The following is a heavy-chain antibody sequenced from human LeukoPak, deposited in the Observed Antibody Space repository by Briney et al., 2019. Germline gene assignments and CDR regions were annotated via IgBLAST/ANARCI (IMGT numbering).Heavy chain of an antibody. CDR2: ISGSGGST. J-gene: IGHJ6*02. D-gene: IGHD2-2*01. V-gene: IGHV3-23*01. CDR1: GFTFSSYA. CDR3: AKDQEYHPPYYYYGMDV. Sequence: PGGSLRLSCAASGFTFSSYAMSWVRQAPGKGLEWVSAISGSGGSTYYADSVKGRFTISRDNSKNTLYLQMNSLRAEDTAVYYCAKDQEYHPPYYYYGMDVWGQGTTVTVSS.